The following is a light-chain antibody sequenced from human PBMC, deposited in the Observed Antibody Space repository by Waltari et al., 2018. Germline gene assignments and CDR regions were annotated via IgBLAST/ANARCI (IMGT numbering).Light chain of an antibody. V-gene: IGLV3-21*04. J-gene: IGLJ2*01. CDR3: LVWHSTIDHQGV. Sequence: SYVVTQSPSVSVAPGETARITCGGDNIGRTSVHWYQQRPGQAPVLVISYDSDRPSGIPERFSGSNSGNTATLTSSWVEAEDEADYYCLVWHSTIDHQGVFGGGTKLTVL. CDR2: YDS. CDR1: NIGRTS.